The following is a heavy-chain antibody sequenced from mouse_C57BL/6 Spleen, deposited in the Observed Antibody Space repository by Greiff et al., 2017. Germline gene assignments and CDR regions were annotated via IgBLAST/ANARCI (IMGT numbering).Heavy chain of an antibody. V-gene: IGHV5-4*01. CDR1: GFTFSSYA. J-gene: IGHJ3*01. D-gene: IGHD2-4*01. CDR2: ISDGGSYT. Sequence: VQLKESGGGLVKPGGSLKLSCAASGFTFSSYAMSWVRQTPEKRLEWVATISDGGSYTYYPDNVKGRFTISRDNAKNNLYLQMSHLKSEDTAMXYCARGGDYWFAYWGQGTLVTVSA. CDR3: ARGGDYWFAY.